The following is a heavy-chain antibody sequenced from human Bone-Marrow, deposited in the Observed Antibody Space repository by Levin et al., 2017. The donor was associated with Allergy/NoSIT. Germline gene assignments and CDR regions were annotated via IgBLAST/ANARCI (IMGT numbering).Heavy chain of an antibody. CDR3: ARDEGYGYGY. CDR1: GFTFTDYW. Sequence: GGSLRLSCAASGFTFTDYWMTWVRQAPGKGLEWVANIKYDGSEKDYVDSVKGRFTISRENGKNSLYLQMNSLRADDTAVYYCARDEGYGYGYWGQGTLVTVSS. D-gene: IGHD5-18*01. J-gene: IGHJ4*02. CDR2: IKYDGSEK. V-gene: IGHV3-7*01.